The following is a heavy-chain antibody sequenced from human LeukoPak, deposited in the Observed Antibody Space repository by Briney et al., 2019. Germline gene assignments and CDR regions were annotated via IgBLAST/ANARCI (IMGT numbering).Heavy chain of an antibody. V-gene: IGHV3-15*01. Sequence: GGSLRLSCAASGFTFSSYAMSWVRQAPGKGLEWVGRIKSKSDGGTIDYAAPVKGRVTMSRDDSKKTFSLEMNNLKTEDTGVYYCTTDLDYWGQGTLVTVSP. CDR1: GFTFSSYA. CDR3: TTDLDY. CDR2: IKSKSDGGTI. J-gene: IGHJ4*02.